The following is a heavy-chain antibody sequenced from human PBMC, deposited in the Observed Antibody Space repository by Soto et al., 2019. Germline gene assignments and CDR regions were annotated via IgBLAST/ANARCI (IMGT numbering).Heavy chain of an antibody. CDR3: AIRASYYDSSGYFDY. D-gene: IGHD3-22*01. CDR2: INSDGSST. CDR1: GFTFSSYG. Sequence: GGSLRLSCAASGFTFSSYGMHWVRQAPGKGLVWVSRINSDGSSTSYVDSVKGRFTISRDNAKNTLYLQMNSLRAEDTAVYYCAIRASYYDSSGYFDYWGQGTLVTVSS. J-gene: IGHJ4*02. V-gene: IGHV3-74*01.